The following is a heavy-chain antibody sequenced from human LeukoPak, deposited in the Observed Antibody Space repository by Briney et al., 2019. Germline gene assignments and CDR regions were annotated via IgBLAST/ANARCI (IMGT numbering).Heavy chain of an antibody. CDR2: IDRSGGTI. D-gene: IGHD6-13*01. J-gene: IGHJ1*01. CDR1: GFDVSTYE. V-gene: IGHV3-48*03. CDR3: AREDDGSSSYSDSFLH. Sequence: GGSLRLSCAASGFDVSTYEMIWVRQAPGKGLEWVSYIDRSGGTIYYADSVKGRFTISRDNAKNSLYLQMNSLRAEDTAIYYCAREDDGSSSYSDSFLHWGQGTLVTVSS.